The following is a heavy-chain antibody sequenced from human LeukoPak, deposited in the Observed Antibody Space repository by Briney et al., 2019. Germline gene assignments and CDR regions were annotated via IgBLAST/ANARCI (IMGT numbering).Heavy chain of an antibody. V-gene: IGHV3-7*01. J-gene: IGHJ4*02. CDR1: GFTFSNYW. CDR2: INQDGGEK. D-gene: IGHD2-15*01. Sequence: GGSLRLSCAASGFTFSNYWMSWVRQAPGKGLEWVAHINQDGGEKHYVDSVQGRLTISRDNAKNSLYLQMNGLRADDTAVYYCARDKLIGDSQFDHWGQGTLVTVSS. CDR3: ARDKLIGDSQFDH.